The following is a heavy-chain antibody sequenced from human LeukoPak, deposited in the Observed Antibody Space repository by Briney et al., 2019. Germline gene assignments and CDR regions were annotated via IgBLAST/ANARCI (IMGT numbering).Heavy chain of an antibody. CDR3: ASPFYGDSGSPDY. Sequence: GRSLRLPCAVSGFTFRSYAMHWVRQAPGKGLEWVAVISYDGSNKYYADSVKGRFTISRDNSKNTLYLQMNSLRAEDTAVYYCASPFYGDSGSPDYWGQGTLVTVSS. CDR1: GFTFRSYA. D-gene: IGHD4-17*01. CDR2: ISYDGSNK. J-gene: IGHJ4*02. V-gene: IGHV3-30*04.